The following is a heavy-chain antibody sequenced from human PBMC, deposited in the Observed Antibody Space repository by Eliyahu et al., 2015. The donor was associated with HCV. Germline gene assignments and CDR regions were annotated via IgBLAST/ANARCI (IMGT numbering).Heavy chain of an antibody. D-gene: IGHD2-2*01. CDR2: IYYSGST. CDR1: GGSISGYY. V-gene: IGHV4-59*01. CDR3: ARGTSHYYYYGMDV. Sequence: QVQLQESGPGLVKPSETLSLXCTVSGGSISGYYWSWIRQPPGKGLEWIGYIYYSGSTNYNPSLKSRVTISVDRSKNQFTLKVSSVTAADTAVYYCARGTSHYYYYGMDVWGQGTTVTVSS. J-gene: IGHJ6*02.